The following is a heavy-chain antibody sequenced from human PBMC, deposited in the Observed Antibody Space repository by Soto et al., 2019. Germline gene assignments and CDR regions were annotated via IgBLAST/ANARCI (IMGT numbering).Heavy chain of an antibody. CDR1: GGTFSSYA. D-gene: IGHD2-21*02. CDR2: IIPIFGTA. CDR3: ARDRLAYCGGDCYSGFDY. V-gene: IGHV1-69*01. J-gene: IGHJ4*02. Sequence: QVQLVQSGAEVKKPGSSVKVSCKASGGTFSSYAISWVRQAPGQGLEWMGGIIPIFGTANYAQKFQGRVTITADESTSTAYMELSSLSSEDTAVYYCARDRLAYCGGDCYSGFDYWGQGTLVTVSS.